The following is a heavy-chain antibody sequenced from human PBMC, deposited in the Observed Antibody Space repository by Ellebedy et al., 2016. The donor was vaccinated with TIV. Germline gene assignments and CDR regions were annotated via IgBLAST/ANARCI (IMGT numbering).Heavy chain of an antibody. CDR2: IIPVFGPT. Sequence: SVKVSCKTSGGIFSRYVINWVRQAPGQGPEWMGGIIPVFGPTHYAQKFQGRVTITANESTSTVYMELSGLRSEDTALYYCASGGADYDYLWGCHAYWGQGTLVTGSS. D-gene: IGHD3-16*01. CDR3: ASGGADYDYLWGCHAY. CDR1: GGIFSRYV. V-gene: IGHV1-69*13. J-gene: IGHJ4*02.